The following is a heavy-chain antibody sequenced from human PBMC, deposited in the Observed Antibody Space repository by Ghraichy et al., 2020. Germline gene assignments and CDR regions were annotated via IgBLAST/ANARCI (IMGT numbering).Heavy chain of an antibody. D-gene: IGHD1-1*01. CDR3: AGATNTWTFDY. J-gene: IGHJ4*02. CDR2: IYSTGST. Sequence: SQTLSLTCAVSGGSISSGGYYWSWIRQHSGKGLEWIGYIYSTGSTSCNPSLRSRVAISVDTSKNQFSLTLSSVTAADTAVYYCAGATNTWTFDYWGQGTLVTVSS. CDR1: GGSISSGGYY. V-gene: IGHV4-31*02.